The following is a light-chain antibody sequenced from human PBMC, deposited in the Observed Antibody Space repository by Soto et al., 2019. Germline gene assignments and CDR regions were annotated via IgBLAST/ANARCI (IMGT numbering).Light chain of an antibody. V-gene: IGKV1-33*01. J-gene: IGKJ5*01. Sequence: DIQMTQSPSSVSASVGDRVTITCQASRYIGNYLNWYQQKPGKAPKLLINDASNLETGVPSRFSGSGSGTHFTVTISSLQPEDIATYYCQQYHNLPITFGQGTRLEIK. CDR1: RYIGNY. CDR3: QQYHNLPIT. CDR2: DAS.